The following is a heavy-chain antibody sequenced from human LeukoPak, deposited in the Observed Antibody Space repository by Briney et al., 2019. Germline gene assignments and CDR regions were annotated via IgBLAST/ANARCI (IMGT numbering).Heavy chain of an antibody. CDR2: INHSGST. J-gene: IGHJ4*02. V-gene: IGHV4-34*01. CDR1: GVSFSGYY. D-gene: IGHD5-24*01. Sequence: SETLSLTCAVYGVSFSGYYWSWIRQPPGKGLEWIGEINHSGSTNYNPSLKSRVTISVDTSKNQSSLKLSSVTAADTAVYYCARGKMRKDYWGQGTLVTVSS. CDR3: ARGKMRKDY.